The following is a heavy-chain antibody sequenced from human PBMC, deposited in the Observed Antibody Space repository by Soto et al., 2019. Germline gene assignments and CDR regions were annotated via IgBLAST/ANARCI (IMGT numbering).Heavy chain of an antibody. Sequence: QSQTLSLTCAISGDSVSSNSAAWNWIRQSPSRGLEWLGRTYYRSKWYNNYAVSVKSRITINPDTSKNQFSLQLNSVTPEDTAVYYCAATEYYYDSSGYYFDAFDIWGQGTMVTVSS. V-gene: IGHV6-1*01. CDR2: TYYRSKWYN. D-gene: IGHD3-22*01. CDR1: GDSVSSNSAA. CDR3: AATEYYYDSSGYYFDAFDI. J-gene: IGHJ3*02.